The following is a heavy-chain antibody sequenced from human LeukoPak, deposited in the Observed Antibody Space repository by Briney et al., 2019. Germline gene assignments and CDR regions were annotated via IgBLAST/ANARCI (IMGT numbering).Heavy chain of an antibody. D-gene: IGHD3-22*01. CDR3: ASYKTDYYDSSGYYDY. CDR2: ISGSGGST. V-gene: IGHV3-23*01. CDR1: GFTFSSYA. Sequence: GGSLRLSCAASGFTFSSYAMSWVRQAPGKGLEWVSAISGSGGSTYYADSVKGRFTISRDNSKNTLYLQMNSLRAEDTAVYYCASYKTDYYDSSGYYDYWGQGTLVTVSS. J-gene: IGHJ4*02.